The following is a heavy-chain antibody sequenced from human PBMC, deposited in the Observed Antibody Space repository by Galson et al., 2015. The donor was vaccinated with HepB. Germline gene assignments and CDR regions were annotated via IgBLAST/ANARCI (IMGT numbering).Heavy chain of an antibody. CDR1: GFTFSSYW. Sequence: SLRLSCAASGFTFSSYWMSWVRQAPGKGLEWVANIKQGGSEKYYVDSVKGRFTISRDNAKNSLYLQMSSLRAEDTAVYYCARFPPPCDYCSGGTDIFDYWGQGALVTVSS. J-gene: IGHJ4*02. CDR3: ARFPPPCDYCSGGTDIFDY. D-gene: IGHD2-15*01. CDR2: IKQGGSEK. V-gene: IGHV3-7*03.